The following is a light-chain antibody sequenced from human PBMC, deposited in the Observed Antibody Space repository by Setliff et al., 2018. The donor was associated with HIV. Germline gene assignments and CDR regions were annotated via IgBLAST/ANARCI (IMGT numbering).Light chain of an antibody. J-gene: IGLJ1*01. CDR2: EVS. CDR1: SSDVGGYNY. Sequence: QSVLTQPASVSGSPGQSITISCTGTSSDVGGYNYVSWYQQHPGKPPKLMIYEVSNRPSGISNRFSGSKSGNTASLTIPGLQAEDEADYYCSSYAITNTLPFGTGTKVTVL. V-gene: IGLV2-14*01. CDR3: SSYAITNTLP.